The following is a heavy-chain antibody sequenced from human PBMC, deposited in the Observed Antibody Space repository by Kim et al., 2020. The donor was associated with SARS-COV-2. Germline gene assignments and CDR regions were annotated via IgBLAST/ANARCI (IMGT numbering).Heavy chain of an antibody. CDR3: ARDRSGELRNYFDY. V-gene: IGHV3-30*07. J-gene: IGHJ4*02. Sequence: ADDVKGRFTISRDNSKNTLYLQMNSLRDEDTAVYYCARDRSGELRNYFDYWGQGTLVTVSS. D-gene: IGHD1-26*01.